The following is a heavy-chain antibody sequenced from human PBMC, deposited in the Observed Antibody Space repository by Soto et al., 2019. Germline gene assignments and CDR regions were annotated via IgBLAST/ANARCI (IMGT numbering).Heavy chain of an antibody. V-gene: IGHV3-64*01. D-gene: IGHD5-12*01. Sequence: GGSLSLSCAASGFTFSSYAMHWVRQAPGKGLEYVSAISSNGGSTFYANSVKSRFTISRDNSKNTLYLQMGSLRTDDMAVYYCARDLSGYADFDYWGQGTLVTVSS. CDR2: ISSNGGST. CDR3: ARDLSGYADFDY. J-gene: IGHJ4*02. CDR1: GFTFSSYA.